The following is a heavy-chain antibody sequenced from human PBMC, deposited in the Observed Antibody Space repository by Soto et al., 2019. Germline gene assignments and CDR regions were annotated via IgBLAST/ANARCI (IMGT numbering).Heavy chain of an antibody. CDR1: GFTFSSDW. D-gene: IGHD2-15*01. CDR3: ARGRSGYYGYFDC. V-gene: IGHV3-74*01. J-gene: IGHJ4*02. CDR2: ISPDGITR. Sequence: EVQLVESGGGLVQPGGSLRLSCAASGFTFSSDWMHWVRQVPGKGLVWVSRISPDGITRNYADSVKGRFIISRDNAKNTLYLQMNSLSPEDTAVYYCARGRSGYYGYFDCWGQGALVTVS.